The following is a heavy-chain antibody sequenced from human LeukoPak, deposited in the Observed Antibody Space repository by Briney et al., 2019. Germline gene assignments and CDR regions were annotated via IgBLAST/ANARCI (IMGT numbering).Heavy chain of an antibody. CDR2: ISSSSSYI. D-gene: IGHD3-3*01. Sequence: GRSLRLSCAASGFAFSSYSMNWVRQAPGKGLEWVSSISSSSSYIYYADSVKGRFTISRDNAKNSLYLQMNSLRAEDTAVYYCARETTIFGVVIYYYGMDAWGQGTTVTVSS. CDR1: GFAFSSYS. V-gene: IGHV3-21*01. J-gene: IGHJ6*02. CDR3: ARETTIFGVVIYYYGMDA.